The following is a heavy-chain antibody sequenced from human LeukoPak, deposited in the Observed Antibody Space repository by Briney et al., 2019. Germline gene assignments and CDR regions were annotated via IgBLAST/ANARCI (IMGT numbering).Heavy chain of an antibody. CDR1: GGSISSYY. CDR3: ARDRRDSGYDLGDFDY. J-gene: IGHJ4*02. CDR2: IYTSGST. Sequence: SETLSLTCTVSGGSISSYYWSWIRQPAGKGLEWIGRIYTSGSTNYNPSLKSRVTMSVDTSKNQFSLKLSSVTAADTAVYYCARDRRDSGYDLGDFDYWGQGTLVTVSS. D-gene: IGHD5-12*01. V-gene: IGHV4-4*07.